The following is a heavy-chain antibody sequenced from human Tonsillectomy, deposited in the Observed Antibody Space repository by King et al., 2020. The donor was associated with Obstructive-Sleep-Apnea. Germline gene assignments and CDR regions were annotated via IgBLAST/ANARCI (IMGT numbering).Heavy chain of an antibody. CDR3: AREGIRGPYYFGMDV. V-gene: IGHV4-31*03. D-gene: IGHD3-10*01. J-gene: IGHJ6*02. CDR2: IYYTGTT. CDR1: GGPIRSDGHY. Sequence: VQLQESGPGLVRPSQTLSLTCSVSGGPIRSDGHYWSWIRQNPGMGLEWIGSIYYTGTTDYNPSLKSRVSISVDTSTSKFSLRLSAVTAADTAVYYCAREGIRGPYYFGMDVWGQGTTVTVSS.